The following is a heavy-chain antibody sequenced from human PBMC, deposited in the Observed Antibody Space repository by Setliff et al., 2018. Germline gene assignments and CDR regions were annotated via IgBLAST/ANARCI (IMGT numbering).Heavy chain of an antibody. Sequence: PSETLSLTCTVSGGSISSSSYYWGWIRQPPGKGLEWIGSIYYSGSTYYNPSLKSRVTISADTSKNQFSLKLSSVTAADTAVYYCASRATYYNFWSGYYLYWGQGTLVTVSS. D-gene: IGHD3-3*01. CDR1: GGSISSSSYY. CDR3: ASRATYYNFWSGYYLY. J-gene: IGHJ4*02. CDR2: IYYSGST. V-gene: IGHV4-39*07.